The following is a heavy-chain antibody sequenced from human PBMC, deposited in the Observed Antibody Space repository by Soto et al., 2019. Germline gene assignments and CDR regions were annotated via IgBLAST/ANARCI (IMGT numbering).Heavy chain of an antibody. J-gene: IGHJ4*02. CDR1: GFTFSSYG. Sequence: GGSLRLSCAASGFTFSSYGMHWVRQAPGKGLEWVAVISYDGSNKYYADSAKGRFTISRDNSKNTLYLQMNSLRAEDTAVYYCAKDLGSSGYYSYFDYWGQGTLVTVSS. V-gene: IGHV3-30*18. D-gene: IGHD3-22*01. CDR2: ISYDGSNK. CDR3: AKDLGSSGYYSYFDY.